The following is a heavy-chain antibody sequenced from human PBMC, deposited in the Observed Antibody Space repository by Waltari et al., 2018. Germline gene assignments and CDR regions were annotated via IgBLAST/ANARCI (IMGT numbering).Heavy chain of an antibody. CDR2: IYYSGST. J-gene: IGHJ4*02. D-gene: IGHD3-3*01. Sequence: QVQLQESGPGLVKPSETLSLTCTVSGGSISSYYWSWIRQPPGKGLEWIGYIYYSGSTNYNPSRKSRVTISVDTSKNQFSLKLSSVTAADTAVYYCARHRGIAILFDYWGQGTLVTVSS. CDR3: ARHRGIAILFDY. CDR1: GGSISSYY. V-gene: IGHV4-59*08.